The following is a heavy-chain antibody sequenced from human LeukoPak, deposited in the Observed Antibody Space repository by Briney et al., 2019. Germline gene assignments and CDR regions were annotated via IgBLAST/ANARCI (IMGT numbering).Heavy chain of an antibody. V-gene: IGHV1-2*06. CDR2: INPNSGGT. J-gene: IGHJ6*02. CDR1: GYTFTGYY. Sequence: ASVKVSCKASGYTFTGYYMHWVRQAPGQGLEWMGRINPNSGGTNYAQKFQGRVTMTRDTSISTAYMELSRLRSDDTAVYYCARVSGVVFRGMDVWGQGTTVTVSS. CDR3: ARVSGVVFRGMDV. D-gene: IGHD3-3*01.